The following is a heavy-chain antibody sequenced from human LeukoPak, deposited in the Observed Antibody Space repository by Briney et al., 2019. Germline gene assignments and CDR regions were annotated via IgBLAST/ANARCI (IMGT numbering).Heavy chain of an antibody. V-gene: IGHV3-23*01. CDR1: GFTFSVFG. CDR3: AKGKDSSGTWDYFDY. D-gene: IGHD6-19*01. Sequence: GGSLRLSCAASGFTFSVFGMHWVRQAPGKGLEWVSGISGSGGRTYYADSVKGRFTIFRDNSNNTLNLQMNSLRAEDTAVYYCAKGKDSSGTWDYFDYWGQGTLVTVSS. J-gene: IGHJ4*02. CDR2: ISGSGGRT.